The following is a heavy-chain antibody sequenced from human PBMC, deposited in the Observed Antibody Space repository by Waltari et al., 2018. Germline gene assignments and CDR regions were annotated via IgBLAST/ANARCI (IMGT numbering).Heavy chain of an antibody. D-gene: IGHD6-19*01. CDR1: GFTFSSYG. Sequence: QVQLVESGGGVVQPGRSLRLSCAASGFTFSSYGMHWVRPAPGKGLEWVAVISYDGSNKYYADSVKGRFTISRDNSKNTLYLQMNSLRAEDTAVYYCAKDPSYHSSGWASNSDPWGYWGQGTLVTVSS. CDR2: ISYDGSNK. V-gene: IGHV3-30*18. J-gene: IGHJ4*02. CDR3: AKDPSYHSSGWASNSDPWGY.